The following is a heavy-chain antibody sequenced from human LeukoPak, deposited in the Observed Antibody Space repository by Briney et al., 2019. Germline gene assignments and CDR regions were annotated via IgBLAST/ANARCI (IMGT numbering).Heavy chain of an antibody. D-gene: IGHD6-19*01. J-gene: IGHJ1*01. CDR1: GFIFSKYD. CDR2: IDRDGVT. Sequence: GGSLRLSCAASGFIFSKYDMHWVRLLTGKGLEWVSGIDRDGVTYYSGSVKGRFTMSRENGKNSVYLQLNSLRAGDTAVYYCAKDTLGAVAGKVFQHWGQGTLVTVSS. V-gene: IGHV3-13*01. CDR3: AKDTLGAVAGKVFQH.